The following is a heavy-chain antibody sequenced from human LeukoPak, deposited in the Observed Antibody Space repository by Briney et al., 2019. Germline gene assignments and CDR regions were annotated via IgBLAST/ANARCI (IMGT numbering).Heavy chain of an antibody. Sequence: GGSLRLSCAASGFTFSSFTMNWVRQAPGKGLEWVSSISSTSTYIHYADSVKGRFTIPRDNAKNSLYLQMNSLRAEDTALYYCARDVIMYSYDSSVSGSDYWGQGTLVTVSS. J-gene: IGHJ4*02. CDR2: ISSTSTYI. CDR1: GFTFSSFT. CDR3: ARDVIMYSYDSSVSGSDY. V-gene: IGHV3-21*01. D-gene: IGHD3-22*01.